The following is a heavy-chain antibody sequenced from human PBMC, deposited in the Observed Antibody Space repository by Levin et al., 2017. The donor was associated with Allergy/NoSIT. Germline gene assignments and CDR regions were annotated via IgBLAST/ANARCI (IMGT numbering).Heavy chain of an antibody. CDR1: GFTFSDYY. D-gene: IGHD3-16*01. Sequence: PGGSLRLSCAASGFTFSDYYMSWIRQAPGKGLEWVSYISSSGSTIYYADSVKGRFTISRDNAKNSLYLQMNSLRAEDTAVYYCARDKFSFGLDPNYYGMDVWGQGTTVTVSS. V-gene: IGHV3-11*01. CDR3: ARDKFSFGLDPNYYGMDV. CDR2: ISSSGSTI. J-gene: IGHJ6*02.